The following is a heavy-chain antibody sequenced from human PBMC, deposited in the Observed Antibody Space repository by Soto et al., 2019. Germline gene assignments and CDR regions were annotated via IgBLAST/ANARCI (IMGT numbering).Heavy chain of an antibody. CDR1: GFTFSSYA. CDR3: AREVPYYYDSSGLDAFDI. J-gene: IGHJ3*02. D-gene: IGHD3-22*01. CDR2: IWYDGSNK. V-gene: IGHV3-33*08. Sequence: GGSLRLSCAASGFTFSSYAMSWVRQAPGKGLEWVAVIWYDGSNKYYADSVKGRFTISRDNSKNTLYLQMNSLRAEDTAVYYCAREVPYYYDSSGLDAFDIWGQGTMVTVSS.